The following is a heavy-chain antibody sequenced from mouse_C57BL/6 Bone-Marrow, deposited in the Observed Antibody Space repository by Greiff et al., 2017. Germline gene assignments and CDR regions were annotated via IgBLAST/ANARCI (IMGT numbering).Heavy chain of an antibody. CDR1: GYTFTSYW. CDR2: IDPSDSYT. J-gene: IGHJ2*01. CDR3: AMGQLYYFDY. V-gene: IGHV1-50*01. D-gene: IGHD6-1*01. Sequence: VQLQHPGAELVKPGASVKLSCKASGYTFTSYWMPWVKQRPGQGLEWIGEIDPSDSYTNSNQKFKGKATLTVDTSSSTAYMQLSSLTSEEYAVYDCAMGQLYYFDYWGQGTTITVDS.